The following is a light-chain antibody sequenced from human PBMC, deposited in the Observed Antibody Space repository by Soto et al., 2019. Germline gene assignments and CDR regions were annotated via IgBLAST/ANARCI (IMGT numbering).Light chain of an antibody. CDR2: DAS. CDR3: QQSYSTPIT. CDR1: QNINRR. Sequence: IQMTQSPSTLSASMGERVTITCRASQNINRRLAWYQQKPGKAPNLLIYDASSLESGVPARFSGGGSGTDFTLTISSLQPEDFATYYCQQSYSTPITFGQGRRLEIK. J-gene: IGKJ5*01. V-gene: IGKV1-5*01.